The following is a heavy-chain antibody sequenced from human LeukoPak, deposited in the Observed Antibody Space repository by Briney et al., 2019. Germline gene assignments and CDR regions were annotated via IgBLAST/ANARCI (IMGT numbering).Heavy chain of an antibody. D-gene: IGHD3-22*01. CDR3: ARHYYYDSSGYYSVIDAFDI. V-gene: IGHV4-61*02. CDR2: IYTSGST. CDR1: GYSISSGCY. J-gene: IGHJ3*02. Sequence: PSETLSLTCTVSGYSISSGCYWSWIRQPAGKGLEWIGRIYTSGSTNYNPSLKSRVTISVDTSKNQFSLKLSSVTAADTAVYYCARHYYYDSSGYYSVIDAFDIWGQGTMVTVSS.